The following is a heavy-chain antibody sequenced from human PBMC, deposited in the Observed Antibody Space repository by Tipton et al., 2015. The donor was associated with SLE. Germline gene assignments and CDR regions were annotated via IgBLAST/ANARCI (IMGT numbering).Heavy chain of an antibody. V-gene: IGHV3-23*01. CDR1: GFTFSSYG. CDR2: LSNSGGST. Sequence: SLRLSCAASGFTFSSYGMSWVRQAPGKGLEWVSSLSNSGGSTYYADSVKGRFTISRDNSKNTLYLQMNSLRVEDTAVYYCARVWMYSNYDFDSWGQGTLVTVSS. J-gene: IGHJ4*02. D-gene: IGHD4-11*01. CDR3: ARVWMYSNYDFDS.